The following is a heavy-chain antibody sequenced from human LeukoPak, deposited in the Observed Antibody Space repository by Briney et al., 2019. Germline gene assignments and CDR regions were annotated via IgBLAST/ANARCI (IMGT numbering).Heavy chain of an antibody. CDR1: GFTFSSYA. CDR3: ARAERWLQFGAFDI. CDR2: ISGSGGST. Sequence: GGSLRLSCAASGFTFSSYAMSWVRQAPGKGLEWVSAISGSGGSTYYADSVKGRFTISRDDSKNTLYLQMNSLRAEDTAVYYCARAERWLQFGAFDIWGQGTMVTVSS. V-gene: IGHV3-23*01. J-gene: IGHJ3*02. D-gene: IGHD5-24*01.